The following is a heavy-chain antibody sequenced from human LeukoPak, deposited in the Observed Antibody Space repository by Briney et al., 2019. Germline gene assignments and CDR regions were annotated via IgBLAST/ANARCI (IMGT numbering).Heavy chain of an antibody. CDR2: IYYSGST. V-gene: IGHV4-59*01. CDR1: GGSISSYY. Sequence: SETLPLTCTVSGGSISSYYWSWIRQPPGKGLEWIGYIYYSGSTNYNPSLKSRVTISVDTSKNQFSLKLSSVTAADTAVYYCARERNYFDYWGQGTLVTVSS. J-gene: IGHJ4*02. CDR3: ARERNYFDY.